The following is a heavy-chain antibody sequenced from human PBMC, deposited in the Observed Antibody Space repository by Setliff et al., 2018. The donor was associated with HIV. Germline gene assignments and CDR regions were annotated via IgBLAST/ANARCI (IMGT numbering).Heavy chain of an antibody. CDR1: GGSIGSHY. V-gene: IGHV4-59*11. CDR2: MYFSGNA. D-gene: IGHD1-1*01. J-gene: IGHJ6*02. CDR3: ARDKRASFDGLDV. Sequence: PSETLSLTCTVSGGSIGSHYWSWIRQAPGKGLEWIGTMYFSGNARPSPSLKSRVTISTDTSKNQLSLNLTSVTAADTAVYYCARDKRASFDGLDVWGQGTTVTVSS.